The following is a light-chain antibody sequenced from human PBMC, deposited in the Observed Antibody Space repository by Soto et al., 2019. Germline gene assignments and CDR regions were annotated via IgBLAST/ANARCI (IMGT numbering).Light chain of an antibody. J-gene: IGKJ1*01. CDR3: HQYDSWT. CDR1: QSVFSS. CDR2: GAT. V-gene: IGKV3-20*01. Sequence: DIVMTQSPATLSVSPGERATLSCRASQSVFSSLAWYQQRPGQAPRLLIYGATSRATGIPDRFSGSGSGTDFTLTISRLEPEDFAVYYCHQYDSWTFGQGTKVDIK.